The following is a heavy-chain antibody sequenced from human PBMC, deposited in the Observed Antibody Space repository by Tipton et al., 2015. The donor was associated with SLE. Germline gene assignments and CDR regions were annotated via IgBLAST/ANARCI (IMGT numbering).Heavy chain of an antibody. D-gene: IGHD6-6*01. J-gene: IGHJ4*02. CDR2: ISSSSGTI. V-gene: IGHV3-48*01. Sequence: GSLRLSCAASGFTFSSHGMNWVRQAPGKGLEWVSYISSSSGTIYYADSVKGRFTISRDNAKNSLYLQMNSLRGEDTAVYYCARQFSTSSNDCWGQGTLVTVSS. CDR1: GFTFSSHG. CDR3: ARQFSTSSNDC.